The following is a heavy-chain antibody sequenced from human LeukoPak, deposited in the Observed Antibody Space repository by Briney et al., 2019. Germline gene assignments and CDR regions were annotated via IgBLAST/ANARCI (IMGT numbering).Heavy chain of an antibody. CDR2: INHSGST. D-gene: IGHD3-22*01. J-gene: IGHJ5*02. V-gene: IGHV4-34*01. Sequence: SETLSLTCAVYGGSFSGYYWSWIRQPPGKGLEWIGEINHSGSTNYNPSLESRVTISVDTSKNQFSLKLSSVTAADTAVYYCARNLRAYDSTNNWFDPWGQGTLVTVSS. CDR3: ARNLRAYDSTNNWFDP. CDR1: GGSFSGYY.